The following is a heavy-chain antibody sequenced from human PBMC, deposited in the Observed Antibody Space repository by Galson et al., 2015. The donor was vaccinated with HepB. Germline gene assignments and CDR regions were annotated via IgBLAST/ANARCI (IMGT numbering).Heavy chain of an antibody. CDR1: GFTFSSYG. Sequence: SLRLSCAASGFTFSSYGMHWVRQAPGKGLEWVAVISYDGSNKYYADSVKGRFTISRDNSKNTLYLQMNSLRAEDTAVYYCAATGYSSSWYGSGFDYWGQGTLVTVSS. CDR3: AATGYSSSWYGSGFDY. J-gene: IGHJ4*02. V-gene: IGHV3-30*03. D-gene: IGHD6-13*01. CDR2: ISYDGSNK.